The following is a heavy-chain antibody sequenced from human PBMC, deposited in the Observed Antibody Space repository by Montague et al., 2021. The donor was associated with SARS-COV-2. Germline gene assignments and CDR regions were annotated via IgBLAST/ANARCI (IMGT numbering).Heavy chain of an antibody. CDR1: GGSISSYY. CDR2: IYYSGST. CDR3: ARGYDYVWGSYRYLHWFDP. Sequence: SETLSLTSTVSGGSISSYYWSWIRQPPGKGLEWIGYIYYSGSTNYNPSLKSRVTISVDTSKNQFSLKLSSVTAADTAVYYCARGYDYVWGSYRYLHWFDPWGQGTLVTVSS. J-gene: IGHJ5*02. D-gene: IGHD3-16*02. V-gene: IGHV4-59*12.